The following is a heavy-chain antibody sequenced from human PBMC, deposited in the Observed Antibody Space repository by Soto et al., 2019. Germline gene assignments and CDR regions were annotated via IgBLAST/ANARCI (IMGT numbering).Heavy chain of an antibody. Sequence: QVQLQESGPGLVKPSQTLSLSCTVSGGSIGSGGYYWNWIRQHPGKALEWIGYIDYSGTTYYNPSLKSRVTISVDTSKNQFSLKLSSVTAADTAVYYCARGRDAFDIWGQGTMVTVSS. CDR3: ARGRDAFDI. CDR2: IDYSGTT. V-gene: IGHV4-31*03. J-gene: IGHJ3*02. CDR1: GGSIGSGGYY.